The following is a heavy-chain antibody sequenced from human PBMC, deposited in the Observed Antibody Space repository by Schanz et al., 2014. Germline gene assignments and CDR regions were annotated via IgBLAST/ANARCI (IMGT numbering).Heavy chain of an antibody. CDR1: GFTFGSYA. Sequence: EVRLLESGGGLVQPGGSLRLSCVGSGFTFGSYAMNWVRQAPGKGLEWVSTIRTSASDTFYADSVKGRFTISRDSSKNTLFLQMNSLRAEDTAVYFCARDGGRDGYNLAFDVWGQGTLVTVSS. CDR2: IRTSASDT. CDR3: ARDGGRDGYNLAFDV. D-gene: IGHD5-12*01. J-gene: IGHJ3*01. V-gene: IGHV3-23*01.